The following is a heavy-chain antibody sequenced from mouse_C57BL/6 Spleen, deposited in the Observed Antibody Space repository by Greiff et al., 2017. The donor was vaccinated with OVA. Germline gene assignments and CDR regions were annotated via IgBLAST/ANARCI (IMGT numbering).Heavy chain of an antibody. CDR3: ASDYYYGSSTYWYFDV. CDR2: ISSGSSTI. D-gene: IGHD1-1*01. V-gene: IGHV5-17*01. CDR1: GFTFSDYG. J-gene: IGHJ1*03. Sequence: EVHLVESGGGLVKPGGSLKLSCAASGFTFSDYGMHWVRQAPEKGLEWVAYISSGSSTIYYADTVKGRFTISRDNAKNTLFLQMTSLRSEDTAMYYCASDYYYGSSTYWYFDVWGTGTTVTVSS.